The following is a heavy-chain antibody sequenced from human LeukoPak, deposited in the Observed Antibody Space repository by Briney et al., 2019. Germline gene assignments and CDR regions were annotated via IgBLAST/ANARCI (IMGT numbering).Heavy chain of an antibody. V-gene: IGHV3-11*05. D-gene: IGHD5/OR15-5a*01. CDR3: ARAVSVSSYYFDC. CDR2: ISSSSSYT. Sequence: GGSLRLSCAASGFVFSDYYMSWIRQAPGKGLEWISYISSSSSYTNYVDSVKGRFTISRDNAKNSLYLQMNSLRAEDTAVYYCARAVSVSSYYFDCWGQGTLVTVSS. CDR1: GFVFSDYY. J-gene: IGHJ4*02.